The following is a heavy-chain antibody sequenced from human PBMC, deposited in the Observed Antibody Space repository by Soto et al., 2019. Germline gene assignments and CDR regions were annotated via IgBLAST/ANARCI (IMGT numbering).Heavy chain of an antibody. CDR2: IIPILGIA. J-gene: IGHJ3*02. CDR1: GGTFSSYT. D-gene: IGHD6-19*01. CDR3: AGDRVAGRINDAFDI. Sequence: SVKVSCKASGGTFSSYTISWVRQAPGQGLEWMGRIIPILGIANYAQKFQGRVTITADKSTSTAYMELSSLGSEDTAVYYCAGDRVAGRINDAFDIWGQGTMVTVSS. V-gene: IGHV1-69*04.